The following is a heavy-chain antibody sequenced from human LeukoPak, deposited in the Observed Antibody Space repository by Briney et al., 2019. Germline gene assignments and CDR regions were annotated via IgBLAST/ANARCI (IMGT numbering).Heavy chain of an antibody. Sequence: GGSLRLSCAASGFTFSSYWMSWVRQAPGKGLEWVANIKQDGSEKNYVDSVKGRFTISRDNAKNSLYLQMNSLRAEDTAVYYCAREGWNYRLDYWGQGIPVTVSS. CDR2: IKQDGSEK. CDR1: GFTFSSYW. D-gene: IGHD1-7*01. V-gene: IGHV3-7*01. CDR3: AREGWNYRLDY. J-gene: IGHJ4*02.